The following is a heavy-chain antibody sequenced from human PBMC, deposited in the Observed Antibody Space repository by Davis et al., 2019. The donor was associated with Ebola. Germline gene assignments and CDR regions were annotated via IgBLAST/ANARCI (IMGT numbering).Heavy chain of an antibody. J-gene: IGHJ3*02. CDR3: ARESVGTAFRAFNI. D-gene: IGHD5-18*01. CDR2: IRNKGNSYTT. Sequence: PAGSLRLSCAASGFTFSDHYMDWVRQAPGQGLEWVARIRNKGNSYTTEYAASVKGRFTISRDDSENSHYLQMNSLKTEETAVYYCARESVGTAFRAFNIWGQGTMVTVSS. CDR1: GFTFSDHY. V-gene: IGHV3-72*01.